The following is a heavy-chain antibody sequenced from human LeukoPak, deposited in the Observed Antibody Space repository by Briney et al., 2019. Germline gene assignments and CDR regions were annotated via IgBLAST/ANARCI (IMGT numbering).Heavy chain of an antibody. V-gene: IGHV4-30-4*08. Sequence: PSQTLSLACTVSGGSISSGDYYWSWIRQPPGKGLEWIGYIYYSGSTYYNPSLKSRVTISVDTSKNQFSLKLSSVTAADTAVYYCTRGEQQLVPSWFDPWGQGTLVTVSS. CDR1: GGSISSGDYY. CDR3: TRGEQQLVPSWFDP. D-gene: IGHD6-13*01. CDR2: IYYSGST. J-gene: IGHJ5*02.